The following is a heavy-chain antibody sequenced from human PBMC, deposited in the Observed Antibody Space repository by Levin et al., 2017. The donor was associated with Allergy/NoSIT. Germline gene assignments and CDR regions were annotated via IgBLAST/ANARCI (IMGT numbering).Heavy chain of an antibody. V-gene: IGHV1-46*01. CDR1: GYTFTSYY. Sequence: VASVKVSCKASGYTFTSYYMHWVRQAPGQGLEWMGIINPSGGSTSYAQKFQGRVTMTRDTSTSTVYMELSSLRSEDTAVYYCAILSAYCGGDCYSSTDLIDAFDIWGQGTMVTVSS. D-gene: IGHD2-21*02. CDR3: AILSAYCGGDCYSSTDLIDAFDI. CDR2: INPSGGST. J-gene: IGHJ3*02.